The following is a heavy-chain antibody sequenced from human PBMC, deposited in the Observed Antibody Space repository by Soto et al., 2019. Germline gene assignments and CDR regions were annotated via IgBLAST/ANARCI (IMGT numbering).Heavy chain of an antibody. D-gene: IGHD6-13*01. CDR3: ARDVAAAGTGYYGMQV. J-gene: IGHJ6*01. CDR1: GYTFTSYG. Sequence: ASVKVSCKASGYTFTSYGISWVRQAPGQGLEWMGWISAYNGNTNYAQKLQGRVTMTTDTSTSTAYMELRSLRSDDTAVYYCARDVAAAGTGYYGMQVWGQGTTVSVSS. V-gene: IGHV1-18*04. CDR2: ISAYNGNT.